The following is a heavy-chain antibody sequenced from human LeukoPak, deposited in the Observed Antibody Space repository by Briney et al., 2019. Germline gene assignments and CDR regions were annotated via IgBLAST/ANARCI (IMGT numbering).Heavy chain of an antibody. CDR1: GGSISNYY. D-gene: IGHD1-14*01. CDR2: IYYSGTT. Sequence: SETLSLTCTVYGGSISNYYWIWLRPPPGNGLEGIGYIYYSGTTKYNPSLQSRVTISVDTSKNQFSLKLTSVTAADTAVYYCAYNRNRIIDTFDIWGQGTMVTVSS. CDR3: AYNRNRIIDTFDI. J-gene: IGHJ3*02. V-gene: IGHV4-59*08.